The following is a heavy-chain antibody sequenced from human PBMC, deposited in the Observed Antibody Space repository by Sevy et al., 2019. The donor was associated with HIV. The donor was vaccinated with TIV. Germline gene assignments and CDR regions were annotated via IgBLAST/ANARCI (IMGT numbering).Heavy chain of an antibody. CDR3: ARDRRYCSSTSCPPPFDY. CDR2: ISYDGSNK. J-gene: IGHJ4*02. D-gene: IGHD2-2*01. CDR1: GFTFSSYA. Sequence: GGSLRLSCAASGFTFSSYAMHWVRQAPGKGLEGVAVISYDGSNKYYADSVKGRFTISRDNSKNTLYLQMNSLRAEDTAVYYCARDRRYCSSTSCPPPFDYWGQGTLVTVSS. V-gene: IGHV3-30*04.